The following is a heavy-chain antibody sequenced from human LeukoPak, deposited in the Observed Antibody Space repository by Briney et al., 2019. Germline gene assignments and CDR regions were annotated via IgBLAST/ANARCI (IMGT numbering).Heavy chain of an antibody. J-gene: IGHJ6*02. CDR2: ISSSSSYI. CDR3: ARALGAFTMIVVKTGYYYYGMDV. D-gene: IGHD3-22*01. V-gene: IGHV3-21*01. Sequence: PGGSLRLSCAASGFTFSSYSMNWVRQAPGKGLEWVSSISSSSSYIYYADSVKGRFTISRDNAKNSLYLQMNSLRAEDTAVYYCARALGAFTMIVVKTGYYYYGMDVWGQGTTVTVSS. CDR1: GFTFSSYS.